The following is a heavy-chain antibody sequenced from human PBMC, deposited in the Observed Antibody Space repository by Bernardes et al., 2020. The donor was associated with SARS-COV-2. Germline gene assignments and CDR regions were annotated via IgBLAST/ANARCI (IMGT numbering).Heavy chain of an antibody. D-gene: IGHD6-19*01. CDR1: GYTFTSYD. CDR2: MNPNSGNT. Sequence: ASVKVSCKASGYTFTSYDINWVRQATGQGLEWMGWMNPNSGNTGYAQKFQGRVTMTRNTSISTAYMELNSLRAEDTAVYYCARGYQLPQTYSSGWYTEYYFDYWGQGTLVTVSS. CDR3: ARGYQLPQTYSSGWYTEYYFDY. J-gene: IGHJ4*02. V-gene: IGHV1-8*01.